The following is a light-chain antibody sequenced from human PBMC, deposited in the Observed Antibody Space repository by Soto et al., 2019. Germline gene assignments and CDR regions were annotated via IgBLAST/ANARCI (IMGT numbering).Light chain of an antibody. V-gene: IGKV3-20*01. J-gene: IGKJ3*01. CDR2: GAS. CDR1: QSVSNNY. CDR3: QQYGRSTVT. Sequence: EIVLTQSPGTLSLTPGERATLSCRASQSVSNNYLVWYQHQPGQAPRLLISGASKRATGIPDRFSGSGSGTDFTLTISRLEPEDVATYSCQQYGRSTVTFGPGTKVDIK.